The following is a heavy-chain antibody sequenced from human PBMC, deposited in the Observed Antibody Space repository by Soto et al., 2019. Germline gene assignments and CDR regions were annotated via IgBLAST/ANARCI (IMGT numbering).Heavy chain of an antibody. CDR3: TSTLYSSGWYYFDY. D-gene: IGHD6-19*01. J-gene: IGHJ4*02. CDR2: TYYRSKWYN. CDR1: GDSVSSNSAA. Sequence: SQTLSLTCAISGDSVSSNSAAWNWIRQSPSRGLEWLGRTYYRSKWYNDYAVSVKSRITINPDTSKNQFSLQLNSVTPEDTAVYYCTSTLYSSGWYYFDYWGQGTLVTVSS. V-gene: IGHV6-1*01.